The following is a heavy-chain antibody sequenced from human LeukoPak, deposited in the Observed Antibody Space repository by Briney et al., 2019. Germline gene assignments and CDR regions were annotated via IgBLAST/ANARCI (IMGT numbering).Heavy chain of an antibody. CDR2: IYSGGST. Sequence: PGGSLRLSCAASGFTFSSYTMNWVRQAPGKGLEWVSVIYSGGSTYYADSVKGRFTISRDNSKNTLYLQMNSLRAEDTAVYYCARIANDYGGNHLDYRGQGTLVTVSS. CDR1: GFTFSSYT. V-gene: IGHV3-66*01. J-gene: IGHJ4*02. D-gene: IGHD4-23*01. CDR3: ARIANDYGGNHLDY.